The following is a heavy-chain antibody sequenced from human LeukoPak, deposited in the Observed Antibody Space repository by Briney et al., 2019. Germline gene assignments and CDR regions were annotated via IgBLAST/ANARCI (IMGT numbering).Heavy chain of an antibody. CDR1: GGSFSGCY. Sequence: SETLSLTCAVYGGSFSGCYWSWIRQPPGKGLEWIGEINHSGSTNYNPSLKSRVTISVDTSKNQFSLKLSSVTAADTAVYYCARGRSIDDYGDYGPGDYWGQGTLVTVSS. CDR3: ARGRSIDDYGDYGPGDY. J-gene: IGHJ4*02. CDR2: INHSGST. D-gene: IGHD4-17*01. V-gene: IGHV4-34*01.